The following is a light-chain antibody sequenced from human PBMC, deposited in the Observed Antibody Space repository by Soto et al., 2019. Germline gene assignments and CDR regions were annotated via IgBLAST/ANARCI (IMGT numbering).Light chain of an antibody. J-gene: IGKJ3*01. Sequence: DIQMTQSPSSLSASVGDRVTITCRASQGISNYLAWYQQKPGRVPKLLIYDASTLPSGVPSRFSGRGSGTDFTLTISSLQPEDVATYYCQQYDSSQFTFGPGTTVDI. V-gene: IGKV1-27*01. CDR3: QQYDSSQFT. CDR2: DAS. CDR1: QGISNY.